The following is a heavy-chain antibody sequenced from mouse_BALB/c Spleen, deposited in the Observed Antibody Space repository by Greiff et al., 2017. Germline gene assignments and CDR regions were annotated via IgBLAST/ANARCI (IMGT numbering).Heavy chain of an antibody. CDR3: ARMESGAMDY. J-gene: IGHJ4*01. D-gene: IGHD3-1*01. CDR2: ISYSGST. Sequence: DVQLQESGPGLVKPSQSLSLTCTVTGYSITSDYAWNWIRQFPGNKLEWMGYISYSGSTSYNPSLKSRISITRDTSKNQFFLQLNSVTTEDTATYYCARMESGAMDYWGQGTSVTVSS. CDR1: GYSITSDYA. V-gene: IGHV3-2*02.